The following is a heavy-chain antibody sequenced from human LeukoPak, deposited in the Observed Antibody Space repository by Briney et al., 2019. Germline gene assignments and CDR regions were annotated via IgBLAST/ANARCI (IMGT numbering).Heavy chain of an antibody. V-gene: IGHV3-11*04. CDR3: ARPPRYCSNTSCRLFSSVFDY. D-gene: IGHD2-2*01. CDR2: ISVSGNTI. CDR1: GFTFSDYY. J-gene: IGHJ4*02. Sequence: VGSLRLSCAASGFTFSDYYMSWIRQAPGKGLEWVSYISVSGNTIYYADSVKGRFTISRDNAKNSLYLQMNSLSAEDTAVYYCARPPRYCSNTSCRLFSSVFDYWGQGTLVTVSS.